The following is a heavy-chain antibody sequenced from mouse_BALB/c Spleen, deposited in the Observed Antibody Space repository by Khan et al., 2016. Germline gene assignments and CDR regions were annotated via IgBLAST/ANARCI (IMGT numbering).Heavy chain of an antibody. Sequence: QIQLVQSGPELKKPGETVKISCKASGYTFTNYGMNWVKQAPGKGLKWMGWINTYTGEPTYADDFKGRFAFSLETSASTAFLQLNNLKNEETATYVCARKNYGNYGYFDVWGAGTTVTVSS. D-gene: IGHD2-1*01. CDR3: ARKNYGNYGYFDV. CDR1: GYTFTNYG. V-gene: IGHV9-3-1*01. J-gene: IGHJ1*01. CDR2: INTYTGEP.